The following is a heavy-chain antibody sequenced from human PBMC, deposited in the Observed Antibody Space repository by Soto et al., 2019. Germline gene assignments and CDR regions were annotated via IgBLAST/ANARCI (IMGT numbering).Heavy chain of an antibody. D-gene: IGHD3-3*01. Sequence: SETLSLTCIVSGGSMNNYYWSCVRQTPGKGLEWIGYLYDSGISIYDPSLKGRVTISKDKSKNQFSLRLTAVTAADTGVYYCARSGYYFSKTYFSDI. V-gene: IGHV4-59*01. CDR3: ARSGYYFSKTYFSDI. J-gene: IGHJ3*02. CDR2: LYDSGIS. CDR1: GGSMNNYY.